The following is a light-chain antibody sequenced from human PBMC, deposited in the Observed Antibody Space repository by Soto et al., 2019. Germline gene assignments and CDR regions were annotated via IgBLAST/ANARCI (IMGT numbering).Light chain of an antibody. V-gene: IGLV2-14*03. J-gene: IGLJ1*01. CDR2: DVS. Sequence: QSALTQPASVSGSPGQSITISCTGTSSDVGGYNYVSWYQQHPGKAPKFMIYDVSNRPSGVSNRFSGSKSGNTACLTISGLQAEDEADYYCSSYTTSNTRQIVFGTGTKLTLL. CDR1: SSDVGGYNY. CDR3: SSYTTSNTRQIV.